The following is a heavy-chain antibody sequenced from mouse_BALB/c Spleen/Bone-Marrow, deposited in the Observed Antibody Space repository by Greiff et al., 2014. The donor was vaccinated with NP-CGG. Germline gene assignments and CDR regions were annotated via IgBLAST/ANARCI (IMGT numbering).Heavy chain of an antibody. CDR3: GRGKNYGRFRDLEV. V-gene: IGHV7-3*02. CDR1: GFTFTDYY. CDR2: IRNKANGYTT. J-gene: IGHJ1*02. D-gene: IGHD1-1*02. Sequence: EVQLQESGGGLVQPGGSLRLSCATSGFTFTDYYMSWVRQPPGKALEWLGFIRNKANGYTTEYSESVKGRFTISRDNSQSILYCQKYPQKAEDRSAYYCGRGKNYGRFRDLEVRGRGTPGSGSP.